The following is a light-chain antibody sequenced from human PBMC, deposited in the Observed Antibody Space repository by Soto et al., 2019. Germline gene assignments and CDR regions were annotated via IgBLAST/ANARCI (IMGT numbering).Light chain of an antibody. CDR1: QSVSNNY. J-gene: IGKJ1*01. Sequence: EILMTQVPVTLSMSLGDTPTLYCRASQSVSNNYLDWHQQTPGQPPRLLIYGATKRATGIPDRFSGSGSGTDFPLTSSRLENEDFAVYYCQQYGSSGTFGQGTKVDI. CDR3: QQYGSSGT. V-gene: IGKV3-20*01. CDR2: GAT.